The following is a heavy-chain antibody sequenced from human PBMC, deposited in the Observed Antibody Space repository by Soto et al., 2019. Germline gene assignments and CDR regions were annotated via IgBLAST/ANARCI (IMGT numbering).Heavy chain of an antibody. J-gene: IGHJ2*01. CDR1: GFTLSGSA. CDR3: TRPSEDRSGYGWFLDL. CDR2: IGSKDNNYAS. Sequence: EEQLVESGGGLVQPGGSLKLSCAASGFTLSGSAIHWVRQASGKGLEWVGRIGSKDNNYASAYAASVKGRLTISGEDSDNTAYLHMNSLNAEDTAVDYCTRPSEDRSGYGWFLDLWGPGTLVTVSS. V-gene: IGHV3-73*02. D-gene: IGHD3-22*01.